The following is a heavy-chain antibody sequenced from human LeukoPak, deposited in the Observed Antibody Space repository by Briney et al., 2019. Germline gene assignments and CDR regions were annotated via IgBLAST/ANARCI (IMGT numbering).Heavy chain of an antibody. D-gene: IGHD1-14*01. V-gene: IGHV1-18*01. CDR3: ARDLNRALGGDY. CDR1: GYTFTSYG. Sequence: ASVKVSCKASGYTFTSYGISWVRQAPGQGLEWMGWISAYNGNTNYAQKLQGRVTMTTDTSTSTAYMGLRTLRADDTAVYYCARDLNRALGGDYWGQGTLVTVSS. J-gene: IGHJ4*02. CDR2: ISAYNGNT.